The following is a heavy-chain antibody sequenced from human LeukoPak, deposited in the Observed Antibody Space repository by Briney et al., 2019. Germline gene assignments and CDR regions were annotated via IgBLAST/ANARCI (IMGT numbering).Heavy chain of an antibody. Sequence: ASVKVSCKASGYTFTSYGISWVRQAPGQGLEWMGWISAYNGNTNYAQKLQGRVTMTTDTSTSTAYMELRSLRSDDTAVYYCARDGNDYGDYSYHYGMDVWGQGATVTVSS. V-gene: IGHV1-18*01. CDR3: ARDGNDYGDYSYHYGMDV. CDR1: GYTFTSYG. J-gene: IGHJ6*02. D-gene: IGHD4-17*01. CDR2: ISAYNGNT.